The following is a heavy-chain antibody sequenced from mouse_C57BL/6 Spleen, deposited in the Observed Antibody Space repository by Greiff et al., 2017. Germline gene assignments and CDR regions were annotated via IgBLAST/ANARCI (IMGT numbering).Heavy chain of an antibody. Sequence: EVQLQQSGPVLVKPGASVKMSCKASGYTFTDYYMNWVKQSHGKSLEWIGVINPYNGGTSYNQKFKGKATLTVDKSSSTAYMELNSLTSEDSAVYYCALDSSGYPFAYWGQGTLVTVSA. D-gene: IGHD3-2*02. CDR3: ALDSSGYPFAY. J-gene: IGHJ3*01. CDR1: GYTFTDYY. V-gene: IGHV1-19*01. CDR2: INPYNGGT.